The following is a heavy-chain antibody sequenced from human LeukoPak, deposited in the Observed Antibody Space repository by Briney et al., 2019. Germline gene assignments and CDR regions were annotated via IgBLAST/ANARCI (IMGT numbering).Heavy chain of an antibody. D-gene: IGHD2-21*01. V-gene: IGHV4-34*01. CDR2: INHSGST. CDR3: ARVHIAVVSPIGNWFDP. CDR1: GGSFSGYY. Sequence: SETLSLTCAVYGGSFSGYYWSWIRQPPGKGLEWIGEINHSGSTNYNPALKSRVTISVDTSKNQFSLKLSSVAAADTAVYYCARVHIAVVSPIGNWFDPWGQGTLVTVSS. J-gene: IGHJ5*02.